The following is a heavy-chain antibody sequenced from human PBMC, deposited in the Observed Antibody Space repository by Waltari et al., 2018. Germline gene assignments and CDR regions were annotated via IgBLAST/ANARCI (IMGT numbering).Heavy chain of an antibody. D-gene: IGHD6-19*01. Sequence: QVQLMESGPGLVRPSETLSLTCNVSGGSITSDYWSWVRQPPGKGLEWVGYIYHSRTTNYTPSLRSRVSISVDTSKTQFSLKLNYVTAADTAVYYCARGHSTGWYLSHWGRGALVTVSS. CDR1: GGSITSDY. CDR3: ARGHSTGWYLSH. CDR2: IYHSRTT. J-gene: IGHJ1*01. V-gene: IGHV4-59*01.